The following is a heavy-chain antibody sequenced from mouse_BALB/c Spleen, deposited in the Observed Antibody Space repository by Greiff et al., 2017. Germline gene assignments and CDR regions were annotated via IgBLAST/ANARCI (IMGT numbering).Heavy chain of an antibody. CDR3: TRVNRYDHYLDY. CDR1: GYTFTSYY. J-gene: IGHJ2*01. D-gene: IGHD2-14*01. V-gene: IGHV1S81*02. Sequence: QVQLQQSGAELVKPGASVKLSCKASGYTFTSYYMYWVKQSPGQGLEWIGEINPSNGGTNFNQKFKSKATLTVDKSSSTAYMKLSSLTSEDSAVYYCTRVNRYDHYLDYWGQGTTVTVSS. CDR2: INPSNGGT.